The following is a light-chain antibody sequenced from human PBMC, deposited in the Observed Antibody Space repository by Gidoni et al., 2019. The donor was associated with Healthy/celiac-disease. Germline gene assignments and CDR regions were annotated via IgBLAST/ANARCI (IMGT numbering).Light chain of an antibody. V-gene: IGKV3-11*01. CDR1: QSVSSY. CDR2: DAS. J-gene: IGKJ2*01. Sequence: EIVLTQPPATLSLSPGERATLSCRASQSVSSYLAWYQQKPGQAPRLLIDDASTRATGIPARFSGSGSGTDFTLTISSLEPEDFAVYYCQQRSNWPPYTFGQGTKLEIK. CDR3: QQRSNWPPYT.